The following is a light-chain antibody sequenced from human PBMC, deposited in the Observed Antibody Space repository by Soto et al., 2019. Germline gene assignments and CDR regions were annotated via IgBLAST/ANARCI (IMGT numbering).Light chain of an antibody. CDR2: DAF. V-gene: IGKV3-11*01. J-gene: IGKJ4*02. Sequence: EIVLTQSPATLSLSPGERATLSCRASQSVGSYFAWYQQKPGQAPRLLIYDAFSRPTGIPARFSGSGSGTDFTLTISSLEPEDVAVYFCQQRSSWPLTFGGGTMVEIK. CDR3: QQRSSWPLT. CDR1: QSVGSY.